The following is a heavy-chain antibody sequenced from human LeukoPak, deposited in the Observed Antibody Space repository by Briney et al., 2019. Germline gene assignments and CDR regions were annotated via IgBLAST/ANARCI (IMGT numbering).Heavy chain of an antibody. J-gene: IGHJ4*02. CDR1: GGSFSGYY. D-gene: IGHD2-2*01. V-gene: IGHV4-34*01. CDR2: INHSGST. Sequence: PSETLSLTCAVYGGSFSGYYWSWIRQPPGKGLEWIGEINHSGSTNYNPSLKSRVTISVDTSKNQFSLKLSSVTAADTAVYYCARSPYCSSTSCYGGDFDYWSQGTLVTVSS. CDR3: ARSPYCSSTSCYGGDFDY.